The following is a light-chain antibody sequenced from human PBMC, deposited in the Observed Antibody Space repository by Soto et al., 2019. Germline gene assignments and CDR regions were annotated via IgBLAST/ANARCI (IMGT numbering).Light chain of an antibody. V-gene: IGLV2-8*01. CDR1: SSDVGGYNY. J-gene: IGLJ1*01. CDR3: SSYAGSNNFDLYV. CDR2: EAS. Sequence: QSVLTQPPSASGSPGQSVTISCTGTSSDVGGYNYVSWYQQHPGKAPKLMIYEASKRPSGVPDRFSGSKSGNTASLTVSGLQAEDEADYYCSSYAGSNNFDLYVFGTGTKVTVL.